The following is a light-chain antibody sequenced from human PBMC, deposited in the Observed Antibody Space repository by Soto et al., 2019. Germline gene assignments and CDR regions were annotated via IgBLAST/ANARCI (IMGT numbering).Light chain of an antibody. Sequence: IHLTQSPSFLSASLGDRVTITCRASHGMSNFLAWYQQKPGKAPELLIYTASTLRSGVPSRFSGSGSGTEFTLTISSLQPEDFATFYCQQLHTYPYTFGQGTRRDI. J-gene: IGKJ2*01. V-gene: IGKV1-9*01. CDR1: HGMSNF. CDR3: QQLHTYPYT. CDR2: TAS.